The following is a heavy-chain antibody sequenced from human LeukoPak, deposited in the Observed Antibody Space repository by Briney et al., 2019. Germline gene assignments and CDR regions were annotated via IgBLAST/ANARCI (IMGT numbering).Heavy chain of an antibody. CDR2: INEDGTQR. J-gene: IGHJ3*02. CDR1: GFNSSTCW. Sequence: GGSLRLSCAASGFNSSTCWMSWVRQAPGKGLEWVANINEDGTQRNYVASVEGRFTVSRNNAKNSSFLQMDSLRAEDTAVYYCVRDGAPRWAFDIWGQGTLVTVPS. CDR3: VRDGAPRWAFDI. D-gene: IGHD4-23*01. V-gene: IGHV3-7*01.